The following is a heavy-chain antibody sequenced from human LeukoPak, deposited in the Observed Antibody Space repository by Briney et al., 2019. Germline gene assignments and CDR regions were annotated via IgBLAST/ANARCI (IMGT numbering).Heavy chain of an antibody. CDR2: IRYDGSNK. CDR1: GFTFSSYG. Sequence: GGSLRPSCAASGFTFSSYGMYWVRQAPGKGLEWVAFIRYDGSNKYYADSVKGRFTISRDNSKNTLYLQMNSLRAEDTAVYYCAKKWSEAFDIWGQGTMVTVSS. CDR3: AKKWSEAFDI. V-gene: IGHV3-30*02. J-gene: IGHJ3*02. D-gene: IGHD2-15*01.